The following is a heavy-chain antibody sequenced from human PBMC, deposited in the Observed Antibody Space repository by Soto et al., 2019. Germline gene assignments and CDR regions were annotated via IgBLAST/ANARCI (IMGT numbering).Heavy chain of an antibody. V-gene: IGHV1-18*01. Sequence: VASVKVSCKASGYTFTSYGISWVRQAPGQGLEWMGWISAYNGNTNYAQKLQGRVTMTTDTSTSTAYMELRSLRSDDTAVYYCARDGLEMTTVTTGAFDIWGQGTMVTVSS. J-gene: IGHJ3*02. CDR2: ISAYNGNT. CDR1: GYTFTSYG. D-gene: IGHD4-17*01. CDR3: ARDGLEMTTVTTGAFDI.